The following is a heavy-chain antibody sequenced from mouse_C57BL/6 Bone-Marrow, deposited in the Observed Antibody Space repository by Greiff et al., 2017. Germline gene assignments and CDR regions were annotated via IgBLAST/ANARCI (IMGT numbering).Heavy chain of an antibody. CDR1: GFTFSDYG. J-gene: IGHJ4*01. CDR3: ARYDYDGYAMDD. CDR2: ISNLAYSI. V-gene: IGHV5-15*01. D-gene: IGHD2-4*01. Sequence: EVKVVESGGGLVLPGGSLKLSCAASGFTFSDYGMAWVRQAPRKGPEWVAFISNLAYSIYYADTVTGRFTISGENARSTLYLEMSSLRSEDTAMYYCARYDYDGYAMDDWGKGTSVTVAS.